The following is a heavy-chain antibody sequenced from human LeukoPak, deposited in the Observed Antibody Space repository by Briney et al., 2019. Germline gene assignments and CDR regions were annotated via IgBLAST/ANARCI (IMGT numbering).Heavy chain of an antibody. CDR1: GYSISSGYD. D-gene: IGHD3-3*01. CDR3: GSQREWSLTEYHFDY. CDR2: VYHSGST. J-gene: IGHJ4*02. V-gene: IGHV4-38-2*02. Sequence: SETLSLTCTVSGYSISSGYDCGWIRQPPGKGLEWIGSVYHSGSTYYNPSLKSRVTISTDKSKNQSSLKLTSVTAADTAVYYCGSQREWSLTEYHFDYWGQGTLVTVSS.